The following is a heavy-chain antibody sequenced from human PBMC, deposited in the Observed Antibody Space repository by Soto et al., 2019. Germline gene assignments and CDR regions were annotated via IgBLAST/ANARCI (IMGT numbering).Heavy chain of an antibody. J-gene: IGHJ6*02. CDR2: IYYSGST. CDR3: ARVRAARLGGYYYYGMDV. D-gene: IGHD6-6*01. CDR1: GGSISSYY. V-gene: IGHV4-59*01. Sequence: SETLSLTCTVSGGSISSYYLSWIRQPPGKGLEWIGYIYYSGSTNYNPSLKSRVTISVDTSKNQFSLKLSSVTAADTAVYYCARVRAARLGGYYYYGMDVWGQGTTVTVYS.